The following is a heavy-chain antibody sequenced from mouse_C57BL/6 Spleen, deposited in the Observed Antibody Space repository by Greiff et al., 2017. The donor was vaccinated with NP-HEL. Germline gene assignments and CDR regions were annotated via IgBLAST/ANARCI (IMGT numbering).Heavy chain of an antibody. Sequence: VQLQQSGAELVKPGASVKISCKASGYAFSSYWMNWVKQRPGKGLEWIGQIYPGDGDTNYNGKFKGKATLTADKSSSTAYMQLSSLTSEDSAVYFCARRKLVGGAMDYWGQGTSVTVSS. CDR3: ARRKLVGGAMDY. D-gene: IGHD1-1*01. CDR1: GYAFSSYW. CDR2: IYPGDGDT. J-gene: IGHJ4*01. V-gene: IGHV1-80*01.